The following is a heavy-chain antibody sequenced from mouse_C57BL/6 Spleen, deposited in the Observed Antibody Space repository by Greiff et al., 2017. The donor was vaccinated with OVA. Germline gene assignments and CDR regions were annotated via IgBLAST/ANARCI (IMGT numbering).Heavy chain of an antibody. Sequence: QVQLKESGPELVKPGASVKISCKASGYAFSSSWLNWVKQRPGKGLEWIGRIYPGDGDTNYNGKFKGKATLTADKSSSTAYMQLSSLTSEDSAVYFCARDYGSPPFAYWGQGTLVTVSA. J-gene: IGHJ3*01. CDR1: GYAFSSSW. D-gene: IGHD1-1*01. CDR2: IYPGDGDT. CDR3: ARDYGSPPFAY. V-gene: IGHV1-82*01.